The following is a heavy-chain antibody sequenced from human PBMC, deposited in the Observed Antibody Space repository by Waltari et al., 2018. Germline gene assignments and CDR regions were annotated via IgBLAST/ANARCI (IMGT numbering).Heavy chain of an antibody. V-gene: IGHV3-53*01. D-gene: IGHD3-3*01. J-gene: IGHJ6*03. CDR1: GFTVSQHY. CDR2: IYTVGST. Sequence: EVQLVESGGGLIQPGGSLRLSCAVSGFTVSQHYMSWVRQAPGKGLEWVSVIYTVGSTFYADSVRGRFTISRDNSMNTLFLQMNSLRGEDTAVYYCARGHTISGGDYMDVWGKGTTVIVSS. CDR3: ARGHTISGGDYMDV.